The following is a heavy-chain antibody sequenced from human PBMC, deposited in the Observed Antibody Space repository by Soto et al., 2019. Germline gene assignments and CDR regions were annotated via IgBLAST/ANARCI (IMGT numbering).Heavy chain of an antibody. CDR2: MNPHTGNT. CDR1: GYTFTSYD. J-gene: IGHJ4*02. D-gene: IGHD6-19*01. Sequence: ASVKVSCKASGYTFTSYDINWVRQASGQGLEWMGSMNPHTGNTDYAQKFQGRVTMTRNTSINTAYMELSSLRSDDTAVYYCARGRGWRDYWGQGTLVTVSS. V-gene: IGHV1-8*01. CDR3: ARGRGWRDY.